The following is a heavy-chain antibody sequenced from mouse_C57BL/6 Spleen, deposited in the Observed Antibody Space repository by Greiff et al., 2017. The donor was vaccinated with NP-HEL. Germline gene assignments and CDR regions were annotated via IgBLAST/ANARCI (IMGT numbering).Heavy chain of an antibody. V-gene: IGHV1-55*01. CDR1: GYTFTSYW. J-gene: IGHJ3*01. D-gene: IGHD2-3*01. CDR2: IYPGSGST. CDR3: ARRIYDGYYPAWFAY. Sequence: QVQLQQPGAELVKPGASVKMSCKASGYTFTSYWITWVKQRPGQGLEWIGDIYPGSGSTNYNEKFKSKATLTVDTSSSTAYMQLSRLTSEDSAVYYGARRIYDGYYPAWFAYWGQGTLVTVSA.